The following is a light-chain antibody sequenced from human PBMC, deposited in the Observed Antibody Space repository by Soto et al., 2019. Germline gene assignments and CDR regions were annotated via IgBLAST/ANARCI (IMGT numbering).Light chain of an antibody. CDR2: GAS. CDR3: QQYGGLPRT. Sequence: EIVLTQSPGTVSLSPGERATLSCRASQSVSSNYLEWYQQKPGQAPRLLIYGASSRATGIPDRFSGSGSGTDFTLTISRLEPEDFAVYYCQQYGGLPRTFGQGTKVEIK. V-gene: IGKV3-20*01. J-gene: IGKJ1*01. CDR1: QSVSSNY.